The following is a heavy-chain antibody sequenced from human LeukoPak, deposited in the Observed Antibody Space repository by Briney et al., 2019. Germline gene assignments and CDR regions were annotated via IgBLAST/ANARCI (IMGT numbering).Heavy chain of an antibody. CDR1: GFPFSDYY. J-gene: IGHJ3*02. CDR2: IRSSGAHI. CDR3: ARDDMLERPSFDI. Sequence: PGGSLRLSCVASGFPFSDYYMSWIRQAPGKGMEWISYIRSSGAHIYYADSVKGGLSISRHNAKKSLYLQMNSLRADDTAVYYCARDDMLERPSFDIWGQGTMVTVSS. V-gene: IGHV3-11*01. D-gene: IGHD1-1*01.